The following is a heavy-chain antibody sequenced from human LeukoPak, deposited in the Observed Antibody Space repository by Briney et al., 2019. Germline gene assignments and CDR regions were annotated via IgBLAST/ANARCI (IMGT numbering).Heavy chain of an antibody. J-gene: IGHJ3*02. Sequence: SETLSLTCTVSGGSISSYYWSWIRQPPGKGLEWIGYIYYSGSTNYNSSLKSRVTISVDTSKNQFSLKLSSVTAADTAVYYCASHDYGGNLGAFDIWGQGTMVTVSS. CDR3: ASHDYGGNLGAFDI. D-gene: IGHD4-23*01. V-gene: IGHV4-59*08. CDR1: GGSISSYY. CDR2: IYYSGST.